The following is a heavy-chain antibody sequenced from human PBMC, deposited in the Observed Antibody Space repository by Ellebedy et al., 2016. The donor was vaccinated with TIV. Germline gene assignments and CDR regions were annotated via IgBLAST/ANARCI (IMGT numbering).Heavy chain of an antibody. J-gene: IGHJ3*02. CDR1: GGTFNTYA. Sequence: SVTVSCXASGGTFNTYAISWVRQAPGQGLEWMGRLIPLLGSPTYAQEFQGRLSITADRSTSTAYMELSRLRSEDTAMYFCARQGRYDDFDIWGQGTMVTVSS. V-gene: IGHV1-69*04. CDR2: LIPLLGSP. CDR3: ARQGRYDDFDI.